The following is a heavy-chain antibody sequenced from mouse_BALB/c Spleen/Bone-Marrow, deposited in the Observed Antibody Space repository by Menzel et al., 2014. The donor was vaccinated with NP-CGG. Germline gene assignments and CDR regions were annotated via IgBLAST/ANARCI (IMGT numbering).Heavy chain of an antibody. Sequence: QVQLQQSGPELAKPGASVKMSCKASGYTFTSYWMHWVKQTPGQGLEWIGYINPSTGYTEYNQKFEDKTTLTANKSSSTAYMQLSRLTSEDSAVYYCARSNYDGSKDYWGQGTTLTVSS. CDR3: ARSNYDGSKDY. CDR1: GYTFTSYW. D-gene: IGHD1-1*01. J-gene: IGHJ2*01. V-gene: IGHV1-4*02. CDR2: INPSTGYT.